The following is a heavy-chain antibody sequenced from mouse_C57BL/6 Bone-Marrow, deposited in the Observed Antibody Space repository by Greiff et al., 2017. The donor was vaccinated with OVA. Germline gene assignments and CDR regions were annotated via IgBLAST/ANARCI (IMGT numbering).Heavy chain of an antibody. V-gene: IGHV1-26*01. CDR1: GYTFTDYY. J-gene: IGHJ2*01. CDR3: ARDDDYFDY. CDR2: INPNNGGT. D-gene: IGHD2-12*01. Sequence: EVQLQQSGPELVKPGASVKISCKASGYTFTDYYMNWVKQSHGKSLEWIGDINPNNGGTSYNQKFKGKATLTVDKSSSTAYMELRSLTSEDSAVYYCARDDDYFDYWGQGTTLTVSS.